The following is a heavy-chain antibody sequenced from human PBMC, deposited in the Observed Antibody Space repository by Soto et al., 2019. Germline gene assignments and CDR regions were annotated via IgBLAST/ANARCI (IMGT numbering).Heavy chain of an antibody. V-gene: IGHV3-23*01. Sequence: GSLRLSCVGSGFRFSDYAMGWVRQDPGKGLEWVSFISDCVRITYYSDSVKGRFTVSRDNSKNTVYLQLHGLRVEDTAVYFCARTFDLGARYHSPEYWGQGTLVTVSS. CDR3: ARTFDLGARYHSPEY. CDR1: GFRFSDYA. CDR2: ISDCVRIT. J-gene: IGHJ4*02. D-gene: IGHD3-16*02.